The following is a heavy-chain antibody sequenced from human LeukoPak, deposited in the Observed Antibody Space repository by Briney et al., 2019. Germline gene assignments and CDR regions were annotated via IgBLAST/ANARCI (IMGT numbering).Heavy chain of an antibody. Sequence: ASVKVSCKASGGTFSSYAISWVRQAPGQGLEWMGWINPNSGGTNYAQKFQGRVTMTRDTSISTAYMELSRLRSDDTAVYYCARTHDWFDPWGQGTLVTVSS. CDR2: INPNSGGT. CDR1: GGTFSSYA. V-gene: IGHV1-2*02. J-gene: IGHJ5*02. CDR3: ARTHDWFDP.